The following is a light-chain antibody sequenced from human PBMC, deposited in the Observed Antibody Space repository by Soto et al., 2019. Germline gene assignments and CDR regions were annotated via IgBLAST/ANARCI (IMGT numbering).Light chain of an antibody. CDR2: EVS. CDR1: SSDVGGYNY. J-gene: IGLJ2*01. CDR3: SSYTRSSTLV. V-gene: IGLV2-14*01. Sequence: QSALTQPASVSGSPGQSITISCTGTSSDVGGYNYVSWYQQHPGKAPKLMIYEVSNRPSGVSNRFSGSKSGNTASLTISGLQAEDEAYYYCSSYTRSSTLVFGGGTQLTVL.